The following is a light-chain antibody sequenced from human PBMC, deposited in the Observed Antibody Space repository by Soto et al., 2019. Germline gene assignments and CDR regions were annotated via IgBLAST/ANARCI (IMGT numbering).Light chain of an antibody. CDR3: QQYDNWPLT. CDR1: QSVNTH. Sequence: EIVVTQSPATLSVSPGERATLSCRASQSVNTHFAWYQQKPGQAPRLLISGASTRATGIPARFSGSGSGTEFTLTISSLQSEDFAVYYCQQYDNWPLTFGGGTKVETK. V-gene: IGKV3-15*01. J-gene: IGKJ4*01. CDR2: GAS.